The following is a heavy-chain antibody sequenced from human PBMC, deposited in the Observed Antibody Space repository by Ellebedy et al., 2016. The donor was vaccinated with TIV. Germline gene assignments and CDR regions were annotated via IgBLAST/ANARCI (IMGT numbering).Heavy chain of an antibody. CDR1: GGSVSSGSYY. J-gene: IGHJ6*02. CDR3: AREVARYYDGMDV. V-gene: IGHV4-61*01. Sequence: MPSETLSLTCTVSGGSVSSGSYYWSWIRQSPGKGLEWIGYIYYSGSTNYNPSLKSRATISLDTSKNQFSLKLSPVTAADTAVYYCAREVARYYDGMDVWGQGTTVTVSS. D-gene: IGHD1-14*01. CDR2: IYYSGST.